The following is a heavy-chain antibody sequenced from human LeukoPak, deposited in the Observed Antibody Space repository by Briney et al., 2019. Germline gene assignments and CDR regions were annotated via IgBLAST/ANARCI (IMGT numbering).Heavy chain of an antibody. D-gene: IGHD6-19*01. J-gene: IGHJ4*02. CDR3: ARVGAVAGREDYFDY. Sequence: SETLSLTCAVYGGSFSGYYWSWIRQPPGKGLEWIGEINHSGSTNYNPSLKSRVTMSVDTSKNQFSLKLSSVTAADTAVYYCARVGAVAGREDYFDYWGQGTLVTVPS. V-gene: IGHV4-34*01. CDR2: INHSGST. CDR1: GGSFSGYY.